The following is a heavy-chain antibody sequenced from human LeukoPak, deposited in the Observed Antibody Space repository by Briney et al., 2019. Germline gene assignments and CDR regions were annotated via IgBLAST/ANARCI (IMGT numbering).Heavy chain of an antibody. CDR3: ATQAPLYYYGSGSYAFDI. D-gene: IGHD3-10*01. J-gene: IGHJ3*02. Sequence: ASVKVSCKASGYTFTGYYMHWVRQAPGQGLEWMGWINPNSGGTNYAQKFQGRVTMTRDTSISTAYMELSRLRSDDTAVYYCATQAPLYYYGSGSYAFDIWGQGTMVTVSS. CDR1: GYTFTGYY. V-gene: IGHV1-2*02. CDR2: INPNSGGT.